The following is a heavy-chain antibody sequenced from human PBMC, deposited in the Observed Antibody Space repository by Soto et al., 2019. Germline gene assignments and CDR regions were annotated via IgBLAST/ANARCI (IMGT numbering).Heavy chain of an antibody. CDR2: ISANTGNT. D-gene: IGHD1-26*01. Sequence: QVQLVQTGPEVKKPGASVKVSCKASGYTFTSYGISWVRQAPGQGLEWMGWISANTGNTNFAQKLQGRVTMTTDTSTSTAYMEQRSLRSDDTAVYYCARDGRYSGSYGGYYFDYWGQGTLVTVSS. J-gene: IGHJ4*02. V-gene: IGHV1-18*01. CDR3: ARDGRYSGSYGGYYFDY. CDR1: GYTFTSYG.